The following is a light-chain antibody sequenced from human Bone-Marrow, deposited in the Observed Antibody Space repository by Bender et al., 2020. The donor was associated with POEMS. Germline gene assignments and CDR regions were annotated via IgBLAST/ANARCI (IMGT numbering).Light chain of an antibody. V-gene: IGLV1-44*01. CDR2: SNY. J-gene: IGLJ3*02. CDR1: DSNFGCNN. Sequence: QSVLTQPPSASGTPGQSVIISCSGTDSNFGCNNVNWYQHLPGTAPRLVVYSNYQRPSGVPARFSGSKSGTSASLAISDIQSEDEGDYYCSSWDESLSGWVFGGGTKLTVL. CDR3: SSWDESLSGWV.